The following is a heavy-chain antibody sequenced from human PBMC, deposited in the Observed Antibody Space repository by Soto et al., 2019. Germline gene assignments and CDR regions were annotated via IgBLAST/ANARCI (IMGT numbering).Heavy chain of an antibody. V-gene: IGHV3-33*01. CDR3: ASSIN. CDR2: IWYDGSNK. J-gene: IGHJ1*01. Sequence: GGSLRLSCAASGFPFSSYGMHWVRQAPGKGLDWVAVIWYDGSNKDYADSVKGRFIISRDNSKNTLFLQMNNLRVDDTAVYYCASSINWGQGTLVTVSS. CDR1: GFPFSSYG.